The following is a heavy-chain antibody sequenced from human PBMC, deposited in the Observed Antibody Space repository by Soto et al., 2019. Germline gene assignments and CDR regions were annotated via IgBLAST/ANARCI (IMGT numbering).Heavy chain of an antibody. CDR1: GGPLISYA. J-gene: IGHJ6*02. Sequence: SVKVSCKASGGPLISYAGGWVRRAPGQGLEWMGGIIPIFGTANYAQKFQGRVTITADESTSTAYMELSSLRSEDTAVYYCARGGRPKDFWSGYSPDDYYYGMDVWGQGITVTVSS. D-gene: IGHD3-3*01. V-gene: IGHV1-69*01. CDR3: ARGGRPKDFWSGYSPDDYYYGMDV. CDR2: IIPIFGTA.